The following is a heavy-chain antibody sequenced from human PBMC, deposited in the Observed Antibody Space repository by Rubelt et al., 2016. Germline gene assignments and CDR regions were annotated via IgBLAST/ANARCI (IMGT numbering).Heavy chain of an antibody. CDR2: IKRTTEDGTT. D-gene: IGHD2-21*02. CDR3: ITDPGDWPDY. V-gene: IGHV3-15*01. CDR1: GFTFSRHW. Sequence: EVQLVESGGGLVQPGGSLRLSCAASGFTFSRHWMHWVRQAPGKGLEWVARIKRTTEDGTTDYAAPVKGRFSISRDDSKNTLYLHMNGLKTEDTAVYYCITDPGDWPDYWGQGTLVVVSS. J-gene: IGHJ4*02.